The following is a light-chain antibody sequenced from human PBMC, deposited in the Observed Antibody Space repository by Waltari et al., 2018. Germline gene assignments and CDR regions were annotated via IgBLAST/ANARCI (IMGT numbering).Light chain of an antibody. CDR2: DNI. J-gene: IGLJ2*01. Sequence: SYILTQAPSVAVAPGQTARIPCGGNNIGSKSVHWYQQKPGQAPVLVLYDNIDRPSGIPERFSGSNSRNMATLTISWVEAGDEADYYCQVWDSDVIFGGGTKLTVL. CDR3: QVWDSDVI. V-gene: IGLV3-21*02. CDR1: NIGSKS.